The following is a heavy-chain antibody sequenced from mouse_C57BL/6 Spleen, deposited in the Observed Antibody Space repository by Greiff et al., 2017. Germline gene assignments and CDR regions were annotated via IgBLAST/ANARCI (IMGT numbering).Heavy chain of an antibody. J-gene: IGHJ4*01. D-gene: IGHD1-1*02. CDR3: ARRGLSPYAMDY. CDR1: GYTFTSYW. V-gene: IGHV1-64*01. CDR2: IHPNSGST. Sequence: QVQLQQPGAELVKPGASVKLSCKASGYTFTSYWMHWVKQRPGQGLEWIGMIHPNSGSTNYNEKFKSKATLTVDKSSSTAYMQLSSLTSEDSAVYYCARRGLSPYAMDYWGQGTSVTVSS.